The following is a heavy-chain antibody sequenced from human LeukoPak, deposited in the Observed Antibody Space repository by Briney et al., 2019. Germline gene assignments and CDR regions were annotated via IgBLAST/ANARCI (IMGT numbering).Heavy chain of an antibody. CDR2: IYYSGST. Sequence: SETLSLTCTVSGGSISSSSYYWGWIRQPPGKGLEWIGCIYYSGSTYYNPSLKSRVTISVDTSKNQFSLKLSSVTAADTAVYYCARPTNCGGDCYSTPDAFDIWGQGTMVTVSS. D-gene: IGHD2-21*01. J-gene: IGHJ3*02. V-gene: IGHV4-39*01. CDR1: GGSISSSSYY. CDR3: ARPTNCGGDCYSTPDAFDI.